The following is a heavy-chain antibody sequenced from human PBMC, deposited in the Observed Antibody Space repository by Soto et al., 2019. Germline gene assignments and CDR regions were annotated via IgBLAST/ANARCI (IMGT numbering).Heavy chain of an antibody. CDR1: GFPFSMYA. D-gene: IGHD3-10*01. V-gene: IGHV3-23*01. CDR3: AKASGRVHYGMHV. CDR2: IRGSGGGT. Sequence: GGSLRLSCAASGFPFSMYAMNWVRQAPGKGLEWVSGIRGSGGGTYYADSVKGRFTISRDDSRNMLYLEMNTLRGEDTAVYYCAKASGRVHYGMHVWGQGTTVTVSS. J-gene: IGHJ6*02.